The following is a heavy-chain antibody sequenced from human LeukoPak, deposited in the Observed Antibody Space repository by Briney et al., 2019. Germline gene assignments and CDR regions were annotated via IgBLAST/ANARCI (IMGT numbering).Heavy chain of an antibody. Sequence: GGSLRLSCAASGFTFSSYAMHWVRQAPGKGLEWVAVISYDGSNKYYADSVKGRFTISRDNCNNTLYLQMNSLRAEDTAVYYCAREDCSAGSCYNSFDYWGQGTLVTVSS. V-gene: IGHV3-30*04. CDR2: ISYDGSNK. CDR3: AREDCSAGSCYNSFDY. CDR1: GFTFSSYA. D-gene: IGHD2-15*01. J-gene: IGHJ4*02.